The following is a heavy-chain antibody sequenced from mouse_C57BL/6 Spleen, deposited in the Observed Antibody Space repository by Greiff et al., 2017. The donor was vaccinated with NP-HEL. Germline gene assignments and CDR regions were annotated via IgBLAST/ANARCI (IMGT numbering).Heavy chain of an antibody. V-gene: IGHV1-76*01. CDR2: IYPGSGNT. CDR1: GYTFTDYY. Sequence: VQLVESGAELVRPGASVKLSCKASGYTFTDYYINWVKQRPGQGLEWIARIYPGSGNTYYNEKFKGKATLTAEKSSSTAYMQLSSLTSEDSAVYFCASYEGGFAYWGQGTLVTVSA. CDR3: ASYEGGFAY. J-gene: IGHJ3*01. D-gene: IGHD2-3*01.